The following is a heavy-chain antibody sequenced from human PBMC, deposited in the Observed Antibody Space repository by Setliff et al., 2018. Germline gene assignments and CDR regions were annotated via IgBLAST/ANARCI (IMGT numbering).Heavy chain of an antibody. V-gene: IGHV4-59*12. Sequence: PSETLSLTCTVSGDSINDYYWSWIRQPPGKGLEWIGYIYYSGSTYYNPSLKSRVTISVDTSKNQFSLKLSSVTAADTAVYYCARVGGSGTQPLYYYYYYMDVWGKGTTVTVS. CDR2: IYYSGST. CDR1: GDSINDYY. D-gene: IGHD3-10*01. CDR3: ARVGGSGTQPLYYYYYYMDV. J-gene: IGHJ6*03.